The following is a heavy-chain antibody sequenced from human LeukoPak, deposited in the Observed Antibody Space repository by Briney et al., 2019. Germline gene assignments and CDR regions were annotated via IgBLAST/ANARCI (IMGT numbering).Heavy chain of an antibody. V-gene: IGHV3-23*01. CDR1: GFTFSSYA. J-gene: IGHJ3*02. CDR3: AKDLGFYDFWSGYAFDI. D-gene: IGHD3-3*01. CDR2: ISGSGGST. Sequence: QPGGSLRLSCAASGFTFSSYAMSWVRQAPGNGLEWVSAISGSGGSTYYADSVKGRFTISRDNSKNTLYLQMNSLRAGDTAVYYCAKDLGFYDFWSGYAFDIWGQGTMVTVSS.